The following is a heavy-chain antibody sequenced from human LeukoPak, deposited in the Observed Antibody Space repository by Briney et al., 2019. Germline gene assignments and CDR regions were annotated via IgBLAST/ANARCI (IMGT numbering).Heavy chain of an antibody. V-gene: IGHV4-34*01. D-gene: IGHD3-9*01. J-gene: IGHJ6*04. CDR3: ARGGDILTGYFNYYYYGMDV. CDR2: IIHIGST. CDR1: GGSFSGYY. Sequence: PSETLSLTCAVYGGSFSGYYWSWIRHPPGNGLEWIGEIIHIGSTNYNTYLKSRVPISVDTSKNQFSLKLSSVTAEDTAVYYCARGGDILTGYFNYYYYGMDVWGKGTTVTVSS.